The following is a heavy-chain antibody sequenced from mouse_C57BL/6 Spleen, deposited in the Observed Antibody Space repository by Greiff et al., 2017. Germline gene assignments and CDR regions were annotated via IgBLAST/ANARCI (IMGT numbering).Heavy chain of an antibody. CDR2: IHPNSGST. CDR1: GYTFTSYW. Sequence: VQLQQPGAELVKPGASVKLSCKASGYTFTSYWMHWVKQRPGQGLEWIGMIHPNSGSTNYNEKFKSKATLTVDKSSSTAYMQLRSLTSEDSAVYYCATGRLRLYFDYWGQGTTLTVSS. V-gene: IGHV1-64*01. CDR3: ATGRLRLYFDY. D-gene: IGHD2-4*01. J-gene: IGHJ2*01.